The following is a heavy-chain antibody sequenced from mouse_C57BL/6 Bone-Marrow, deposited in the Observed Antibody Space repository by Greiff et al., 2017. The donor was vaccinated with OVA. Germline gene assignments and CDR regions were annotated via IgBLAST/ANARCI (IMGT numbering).Heavy chain of an antibody. CDR1: GFNIKDDY. J-gene: IGHJ2*01. D-gene: IGHD2-2*01. Sequence: EVQLQESGAELVRPGASVKLSCTASGFNIKDDYMHWVKQRPEQGLEWIGWIDPENGDTEYASKFQGKATITADTSSNTAYLQLSSLTSEDTAVYYCTTYGYRGYFDYWGQGTTLTVSS. CDR3: TTYGYRGYFDY. CDR2: IDPENGDT. V-gene: IGHV14-4*01.